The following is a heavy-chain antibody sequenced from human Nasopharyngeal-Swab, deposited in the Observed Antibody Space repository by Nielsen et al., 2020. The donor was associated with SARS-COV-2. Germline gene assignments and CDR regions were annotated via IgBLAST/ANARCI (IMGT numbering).Heavy chain of an antibody. CDR1: GFTFSSYS. CDR3: AKDLGIAARPDGIDY. D-gene: IGHD6-6*01. J-gene: IGHJ4*02. V-gene: IGHV3-48*02. Sequence: GESLKISCAASGFTFSSYSMNWVRQAPGKGLEWVSYISSSSSTIYYADSVKGRFTISRDNAKNSLYLQMNSLRDEDTAVYYCAKDLGIAARPDGIDYWGQGTLVTVSS. CDR2: ISSSSSTI.